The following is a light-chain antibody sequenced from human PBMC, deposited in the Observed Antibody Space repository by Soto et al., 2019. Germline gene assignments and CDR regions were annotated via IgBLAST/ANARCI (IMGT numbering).Light chain of an antibody. CDR2: AAS. J-gene: IGKJ2*01. CDR3: QQSYSTLYT. Sequence: DIQMTQSPSSLSASVGDRVTITCRASQSISSYLNWYQQKPGKAPKLLIYAASSLQSGVPSRFSRSGSGTDFTLTISSLQPEDFATYYCQQSYSTLYTFGQGTKLEI. CDR1: QSISSY. V-gene: IGKV1-39*01.